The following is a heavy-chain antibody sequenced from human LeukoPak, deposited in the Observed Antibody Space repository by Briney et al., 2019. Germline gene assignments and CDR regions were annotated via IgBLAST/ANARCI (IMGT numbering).Heavy chain of an antibody. CDR2: IIPILGIA. CDR1: GGTFSSYA. D-gene: IGHD3-22*01. Sequence: SVKVSCKASGGTFSSYAISWVRQAPGQGLEWMGRIIPILGIANYAQKFRGRVTITADKSTSTAYMELSSLRSEDTAVYYCARANYYDSSGYYSYYYYGMDVWGQGTTVTVSS. CDR3: ARANYYDSSGYYSYYYYGMDV. V-gene: IGHV1-69*04. J-gene: IGHJ6*02.